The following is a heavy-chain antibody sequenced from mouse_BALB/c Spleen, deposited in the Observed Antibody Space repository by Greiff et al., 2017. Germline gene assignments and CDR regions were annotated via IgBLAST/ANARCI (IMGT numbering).Heavy chain of an antibody. Sequence: VQLKESGPSLVKPSQTLSLTCSVTGDSITSGYWNWIRKFPGNKLEYMGYISYSGSTYYNPSLKSRISITRDTSKNQYYLQLNSVTTEDTATYYCARYRDRSRGAMDYWGQGTSVTVSS. CDR3: ARYRDRSRGAMDY. D-gene: IGHD3-3*01. V-gene: IGHV3-8*02. CDR1: GDSITSGY. CDR2: ISYSGST. J-gene: IGHJ4*01.